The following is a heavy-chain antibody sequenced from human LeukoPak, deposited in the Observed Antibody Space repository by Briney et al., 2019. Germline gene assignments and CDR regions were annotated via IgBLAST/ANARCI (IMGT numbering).Heavy chain of an antibody. V-gene: IGHV1-8*01. CDR2: MNPNSGNT. CDR3: ARGPLIPPYSSIVYYYYMDV. J-gene: IGHJ6*03. CDR1: GYTFTSYD. D-gene: IGHD6-13*01. Sequence: ASVKVSCKASGYTFTSYDINWVRQATGQGLEWMGWMNPNSGNTGYAQKFQGRVTMTRNTSISTAYMELSSLRSEDTAVYYCARGPLIPPYSSIVYYYYMDVWGKGTMVTVS.